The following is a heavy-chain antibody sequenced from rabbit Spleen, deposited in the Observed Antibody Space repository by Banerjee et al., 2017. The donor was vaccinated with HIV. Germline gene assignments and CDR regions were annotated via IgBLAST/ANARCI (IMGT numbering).Heavy chain of an antibody. J-gene: IGHJ6*01. CDR2: IEGGSSAFS. CDR3: ARDSGSSFSSYGMDL. Sequence: QEQLVESGGGLVQPGGSLKLTCTASGFDFSNYNFMCWVRQAPGKGLEWIACIEGGSSAFSYFASWAKGRFTCSKTSSTTVTLQMTSLTAADTATYFCARDSGSSFSSYGMDLWGQGTLVTVS. D-gene: IGHD8-1*01. CDR1: GFDFSNYNF. V-gene: IGHV1S45*01.